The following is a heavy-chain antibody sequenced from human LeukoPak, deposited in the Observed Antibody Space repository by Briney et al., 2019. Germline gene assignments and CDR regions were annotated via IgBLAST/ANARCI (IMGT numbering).Heavy chain of an antibody. J-gene: IGHJ4*02. Sequence: SETLSLTCTVSGGSISSSSYYWGWIRQPPGKGLEWIGSIYYSGSTYYNPSLKSRVTISLDTSKNQFSLKLSSVTAADTAVYYCARPYSGSYHYFDYWGQGTLVTVSS. CDR1: GGSISSSSYY. CDR3: ARPYSGSYHYFDY. CDR2: IYYSGST. V-gene: IGHV4-39*01. D-gene: IGHD1-26*01.